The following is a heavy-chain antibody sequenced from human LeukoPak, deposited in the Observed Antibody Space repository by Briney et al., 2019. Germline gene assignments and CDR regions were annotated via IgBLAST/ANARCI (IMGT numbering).Heavy chain of an antibody. J-gene: IGHJ4*02. CDR1: GGSITTYF. Sequence: SETLSLTCTVSGGSITTYFWSWIRQPPGKGLEWIGYTSYSGSTNNNPSLKSRVTTSLDTSKNQFSLKLTSVTAADSAVYYCAGSSGWSGVLDYWGQGALVTVSS. CDR2: TSYSGST. CDR3: AGSSGWSGVLDY. V-gene: IGHV4-59*01. D-gene: IGHD6-19*01.